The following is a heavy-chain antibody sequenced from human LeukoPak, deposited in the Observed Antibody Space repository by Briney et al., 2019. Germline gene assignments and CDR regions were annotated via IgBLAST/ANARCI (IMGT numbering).Heavy chain of an antibody. CDR2: IGISSGNT. Sequence: GGSLRLSCAASGFNFIDYSMNWVRQAPGKGLEWISYIGISSGNTKYADSVKGRFTVSRDKARNSLYLQMNSLRVEDTAVYYCARDHRYAFDNWGHGTLVTVSS. V-gene: IGHV3-48*01. CDR1: GFNFIDYS. J-gene: IGHJ4*01. D-gene: IGHD5-12*01. CDR3: ARDHRYAFDN.